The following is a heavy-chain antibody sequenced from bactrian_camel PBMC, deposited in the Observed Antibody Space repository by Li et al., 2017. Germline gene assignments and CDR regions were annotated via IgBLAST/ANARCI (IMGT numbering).Heavy chain of an antibody. CDR1: GYTYNRNC. J-gene: IGHJ6*01. D-gene: IGHD7*01. CDR2: IRRDDLT. V-gene: IGHV3S55*01. Sequence: HVQLVESGGGSVQAGGSLRLSCAASGYTYNRNCMAWFRQAPGKEREGVAGIRRDDLTAYTGSVKGRFTISKDNAGNSLFLQMSNLKPEDTAMYYCAAGTEKRGWLCAVGAGTAGFAYWGQGTQVTVS. CDR3: AAGTEKRGWLCAVGAGTAGFAY.